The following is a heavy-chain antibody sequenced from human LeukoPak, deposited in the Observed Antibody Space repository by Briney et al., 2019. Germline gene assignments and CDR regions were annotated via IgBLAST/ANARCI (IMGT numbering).Heavy chain of an antibody. Sequence: SETLSLTCTVSGGSISSGGYYWSWIRQHPGKGLEWIGYIYYSGSTNYNPSLKSRVTISVDTSKNQFSLKLSSVTAADTAVYYCARGHYGDYVPAYYYYGMDVWGQGTTVTVSS. CDR1: GGSISSGGYY. CDR3: ARGHYGDYVPAYYYYGMDV. J-gene: IGHJ6*02. CDR2: IYYSGST. D-gene: IGHD4-17*01. V-gene: IGHV4-31*03.